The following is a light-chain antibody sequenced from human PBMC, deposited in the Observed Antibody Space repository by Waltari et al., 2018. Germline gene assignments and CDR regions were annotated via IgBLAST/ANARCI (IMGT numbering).Light chain of an antibody. CDR1: QSVSSF. CDR2: DAS. V-gene: IGKV3-11*01. Sequence: EIVLTQSPATLSLSPGERATLSCRASQSVSSFLAWYQQKRGQAPRLLIYDASTRATGLPARFIGSGSGTDFTLTISSLEPEDFAVYYCQQRKTWPITFGQGTRLEIK. CDR3: QQRKTWPIT. J-gene: IGKJ5*01.